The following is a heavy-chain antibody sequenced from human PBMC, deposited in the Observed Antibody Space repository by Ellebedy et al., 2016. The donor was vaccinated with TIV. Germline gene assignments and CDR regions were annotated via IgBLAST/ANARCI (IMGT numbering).Heavy chain of an antibody. CDR1: GYTFTGYY. J-gene: IGHJ4*02. V-gene: IGHV1-2*04. CDR3: ARYTPVTTSIDY. Sequence: ASVKVSXXASGYTFTGYYMHWVRQAPGQGLEWMGWINPNSGGTNYAQKFQGWVTMTRDTSISTAYMELSRLRSDDTAVYYCARYTPVTTSIDYWGQGTLVTVSS. CDR2: INPNSGGT. D-gene: IGHD4-17*01.